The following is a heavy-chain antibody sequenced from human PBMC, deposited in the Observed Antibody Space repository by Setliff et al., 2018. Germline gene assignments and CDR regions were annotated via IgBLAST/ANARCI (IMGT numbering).Heavy chain of an antibody. Sequence: SETLSLTCAVDRGSFSNFYLTWIRQSPGKGLEWIGEIHPTEGAKYNPSLQSRVTMSVDTSSKQHSLKLTSVTAADTAMYYCATLLSSWQNWYFDLWGRGTLVTV. D-gene: IGHD6-13*01. CDR1: RGSFSNFY. CDR3: ATLLSSWQNWYFDL. J-gene: IGHJ2*01. CDR2: IHPTEGA. V-gene: IGHV4-34*01.